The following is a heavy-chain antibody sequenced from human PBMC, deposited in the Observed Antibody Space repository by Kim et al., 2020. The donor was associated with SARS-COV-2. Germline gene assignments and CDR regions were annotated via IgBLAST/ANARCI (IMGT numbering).Heavy chain of an antibody. V-gene: IGHV3-74*01. Sequence: GGNTEYADSVKGRFTISRDNAKNTLVLQMNSLRAEDTAVFYCVRGYFYGMDVWGQGTTVTVSS. D-gene: IGHD3-9*01. CDR2: GGNT. J-gene: IGHJ6*02. CDR3: VRGYFYGMDV.